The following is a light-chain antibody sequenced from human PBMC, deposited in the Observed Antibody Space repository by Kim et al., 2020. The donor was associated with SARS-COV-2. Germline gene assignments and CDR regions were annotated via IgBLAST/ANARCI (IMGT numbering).Light chain of an antibody. J-gene: IGKJ4*01. Sequence: ASVGDRATIPCRASQRIRSYLNWYQQKPGKAPELLIYDASSLQSGAPSRFSGSGAGTDFTLTISSLQPGDFSTYYCQQGYITPLTFGGGTKVDIK. CDR1: QRIRSY. CDR2: DAS. CDR3: QQGYITPLT. V-gene: IGKV1-39*01.